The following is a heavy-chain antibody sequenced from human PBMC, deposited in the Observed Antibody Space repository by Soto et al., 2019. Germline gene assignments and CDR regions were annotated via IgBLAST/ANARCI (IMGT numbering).Heavy chain of an antibody. CDR3: GRNRGGHFDY. V-gene: IGHV4-4*02. J-gene: IGHJ4*02. D-gene: IGHD2-15*01. CDR1: GCSIGSSSW. CDR2: IFHSGNT. Sequence: SVTQSLTSTVSGCSIGSSSWWSWIHQPPGKGLEWIGEIFHSGNTNYKPSLKSRVTISVDNSKNQSSLKLNSVTAADTAVYYCGRNRGGHFDYWGQGSLV.